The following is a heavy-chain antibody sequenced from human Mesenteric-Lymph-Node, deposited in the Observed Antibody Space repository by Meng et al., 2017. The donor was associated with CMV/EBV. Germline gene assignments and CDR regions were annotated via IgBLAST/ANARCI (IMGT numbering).Heavy chain of an antibody. V-gene: IGHV3-20*04. CDR3: ARFVGSLVRGSFDY. J-gene: IGHJ4*02. CDR1: GFTFDDYG. D-gene: IGHD3-10*01. Sequence: ESLKISCAASGFTFDDYGMSWVRQAPGKGLEWVSGINWNGGSTGCADSVKGRFTISRDNAKNSLYLQMNSLRAEDTALYYCARFVGSLVRGSFDYWGQGTLVTVSS. CDR2: INWNGGST.